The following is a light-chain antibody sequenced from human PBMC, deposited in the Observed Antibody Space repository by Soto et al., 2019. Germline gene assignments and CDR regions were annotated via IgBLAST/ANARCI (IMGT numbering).Light chain of an antibody. J-gene: IGKJ2*01. CDR3: QQYNSYSDT. CDR2: DAS. Sequence: DIQMTQSPSTLSASVGDRVTITCRASQSISSWLAWYQQKPGKAPKLLIYDASSLESGVPSRFSGSGSGTEFTLTISSLQPDDFAPYYCQQYNSYSDTFGQGTKLEIK. CDR1: QSISSW. V-gene: IGKV1-5*01.